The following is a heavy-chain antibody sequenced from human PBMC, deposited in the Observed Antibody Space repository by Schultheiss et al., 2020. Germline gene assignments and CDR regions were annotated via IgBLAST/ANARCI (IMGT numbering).Heavy chain of an antibody. CDR2: ISYDGSNK. J-gene: IGHJ4*02. CDR1: GFTVSDYY. V-gene: IGHV3-30*18. Sequence: GGSLRLSCTVSGFTVSDYYMDWVRQAPGTGLVWVAVISYDGSNKYYADSVKGRFTISRDNSKNTLYLQMNSLRAEDTAVYYCAKEEGARVFWGQGTLVTVSS. CDR3: AKEEGARVF. D-gene: IGHD2-8*01.